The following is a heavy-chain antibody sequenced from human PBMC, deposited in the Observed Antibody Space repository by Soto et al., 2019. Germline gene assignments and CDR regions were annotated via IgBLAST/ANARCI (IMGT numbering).Heavy chain of an antibody. CDR1: GYTFTGYY. Sequence: ASVKVSCKASGYTFTGYYMHWARQAPGQGLEWMGWINPNSGGTNYAQKFQGRLTMTRDTSISTAYMELSRLRSDDTAVYYCARVQGPLGWFDPWGQGTLVTVSS. V-gene: IGHV1-2*02. CDR2: INPNSGGT. J-gene: IGHJ5*02. CDR3: ARVQGPLGWFDP. D-gene: IGHD1-26*01.